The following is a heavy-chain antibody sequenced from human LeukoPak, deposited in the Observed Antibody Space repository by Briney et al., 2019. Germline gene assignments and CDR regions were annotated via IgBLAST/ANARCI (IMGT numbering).Heavy chain of an antibody. J-gene: IGHJ4*02. CDR3: ARESAWSGYYGGVHYFDY. V-gene: IGHV3-74*01. D-gene: IGHD3-3*01. Sequence: AGGSLRLSCAASGFTFSSYSMNWVRQAPGKGLVWVSRINSDGSSTSYADSVKGRFTISRDNAKNTLYLQMNSLRAEDTAVYYRARESAWSGYYGGVHYFDYWGQGTLVTVSS. CDR1: GFTFSSYS. CDR2: INSDGSST.